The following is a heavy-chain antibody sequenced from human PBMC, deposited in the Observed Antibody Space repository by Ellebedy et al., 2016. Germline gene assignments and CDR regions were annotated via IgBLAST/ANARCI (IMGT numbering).Heavy chain of an antibody. Sequence: GGSLRLXXAASGFSFSDYYMSWIRQAPGKGLEWISYIRSSGSTIYYADSVKGRFTISRDNTKNSLYLQMNSLRAEDTAAYYCARERREYYYYYYIDVWGKGTTVTVSS. CDR1: GFSFSDYY. CDR2: IRSSGSTI. J-gene: IGHJ6*03. CDR3: ARERREYYYYYYIDV. V-gene: IGHV3-11*01.